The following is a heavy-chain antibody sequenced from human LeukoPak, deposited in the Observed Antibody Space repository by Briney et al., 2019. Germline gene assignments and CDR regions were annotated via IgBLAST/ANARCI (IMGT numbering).Heavy chain of an antibody. CDR3: AREPEAGTVNYYGMDV. V-gene: IGHV1-69*06. CDR2: IIPIFGTA. J-gene: IGHJ6*04. D-gene: IGHD6-19*01. CDR1: GGTFSSYA. Sequence: SVKASCKASGGTFSSYAISWVRQAPGQGLEWMGGIIPIFGTANYAQKFQGRVTITADKSTSTVYMELSSLRSEDTAVYYCAREPEAGTVNYYGMDVWGKGTTVTVSS.